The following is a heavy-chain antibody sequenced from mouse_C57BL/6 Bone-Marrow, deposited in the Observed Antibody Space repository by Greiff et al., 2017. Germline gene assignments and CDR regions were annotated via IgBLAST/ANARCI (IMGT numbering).Heavy chain of an antibody. D-gene: IGHD4-1*01. J-gene: IGHJ2*01. Sequence: QVQLQQSGAELARPGASVKLSCKASGYTFTSYGISWVKQRTGQGLEWIGEIYPRSGNTYYNEKFKGKATLTADKSSSTAYMELRSLTSEDSAVYFCARLTPYYCDDWGQGTTLTVSA. CDR3: ARLTPYYCDD. CDR1: GYTFTSYG. V-gene: IGHV1-81*01. CDR2: IYPRSGNT.